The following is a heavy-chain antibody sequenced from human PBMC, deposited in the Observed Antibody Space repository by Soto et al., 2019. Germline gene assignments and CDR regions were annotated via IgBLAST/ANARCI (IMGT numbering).Heavy chain of an antibody. CDR2: IFPPDSET. D-gene: IGHD2-21*01. V-gene: IGHV5-51*01. Sequence: PVESLKISCQVSGYNFGTYNIAWVRQMPGKGLEWMGIIFPPDSETRYSPSFQGQVTFSVDRSMNTAYLQWDSLEASDTAMYFCARLTYCGTECYFDYWGQGTLVTVS. J-gene: IGHJ4*02. CDR3: ARLTYCGTECYFDY. CDR1: GYNFGTYN.